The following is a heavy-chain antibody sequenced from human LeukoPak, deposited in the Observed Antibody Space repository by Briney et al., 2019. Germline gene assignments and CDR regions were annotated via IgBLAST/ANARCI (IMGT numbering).Heavy chain of an antibody. Sequence: SETLSLTCTVSGGSISSRYWSWIRQPPGKGLEWIGYIYYSGSTNYNPSLKSRVTMSVDTSKNHFSLKLSSVTAADTAVYYCARMRDWFDPWGQGTLVTVSS. CDR3: ARMRDWFDP. CDR2: IYYSGST. V-gene: IGHV4-59*11. CDR1: GGSISSRY. J-gene: IGHJ5*02.